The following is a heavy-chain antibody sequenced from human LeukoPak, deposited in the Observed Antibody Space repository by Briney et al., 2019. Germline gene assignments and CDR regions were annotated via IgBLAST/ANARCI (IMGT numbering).Heavy chain of an antibody. CDR1: GFTFSSYG. CDR2: ISSSSSYI. D-gene: IGHD3-22*01. CDR3: ARDLGGYYYDSSGYYFDY. Sequence: GGSLRLSCAASGFTFSSYGMNWVRQAPGKGLEWVSSISSSSSYIYYADSVKGRFTISRDNAKNSLYLQMNSLRAEDTAVYYCARDLGGYYYDSSGYYFDYRGQGTLVTVSS. J-gene: IGHJ4*02. V-gene: IGHV3-21*01.